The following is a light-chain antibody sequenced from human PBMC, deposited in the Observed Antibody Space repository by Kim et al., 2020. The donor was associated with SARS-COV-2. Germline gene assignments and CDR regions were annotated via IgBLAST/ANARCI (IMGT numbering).Light chain of an antibody. Sequence: EIVMTQSPAILSVSPGERATLSCRASQSISTNLAWYQQTPGQAPRLLIYGASTRATDIPARFSGSGSETEFTLTISSLQSEDFAVYYWQQYNTWSTFGQGTKVDIK. CDR1: QSISTN. J-gene: IGKJ1*01. V-gene: IGKV3-15*01. CDR2: GAS. CDR3: QQYNTWST.